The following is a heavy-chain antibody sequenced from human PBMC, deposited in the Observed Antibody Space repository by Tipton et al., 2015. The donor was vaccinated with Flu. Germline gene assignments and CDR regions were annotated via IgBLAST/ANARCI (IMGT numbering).Heavy chain of an antibody. Sequence: TLSLTCAVSGGSTSSYNWWSWARQPPGKGLEWIGQIYHIGHTNYNPSLKGRVTISLDKSKNQFSLKLNSVTAADTAVYYCAREVFYDLPLGVAYSYHGMDVWGQGTTVTVSS. V-gene: IGHV4-4*02. CDR3: AREVFYDLPLGVAYSYHGMDV. D-gene: IGHD3-16*01. J-gene: IGHJ6*02. CDR1: GGSTSSYNW. CDR2: IYHIGHT.